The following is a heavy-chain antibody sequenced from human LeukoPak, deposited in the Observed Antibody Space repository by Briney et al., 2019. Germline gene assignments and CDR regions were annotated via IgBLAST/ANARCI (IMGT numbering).Heavy chain of an antibody. CDR1: GGTFSSYA. J-gene: IGHJ4*02. CDR2: INPNSGGT. CDR3: ARGQYSSSWYLDY. V-gene: IGHV1-2*02. D-gene: IGHD6-13*01. Sequence: ASVTVSCKASGGTFSSYAISWVRHAPGQGREWMGWINPNSGGTNYAQTFQGRVTITRDTSISTAYMELSRLRSDDTAVDYCARGQYSSSWYLDYWGQGTLVTVSS.